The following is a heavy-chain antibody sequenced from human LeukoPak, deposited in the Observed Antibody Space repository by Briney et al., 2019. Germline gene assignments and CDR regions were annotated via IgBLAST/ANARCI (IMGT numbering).Heavy chain of an antibody. D-gene: IGHD5-24*01. Sequence: PSETLSLTCTVSGGSIGSYYWSWIRQPPGKGLEWIGYIYYSGSTNYNPSLKSRVTISVDTSKNQFSLKLSSVTAADTAVYYCARDLGDGYLDYWGQGTLVTVSS. CDR3: ARDLGDGYLDY. CDR1: GGSIGSYY. V-gene: IGHV4-59*12. CDR2: IYYSGST. J-gene: IGHJ4*02.